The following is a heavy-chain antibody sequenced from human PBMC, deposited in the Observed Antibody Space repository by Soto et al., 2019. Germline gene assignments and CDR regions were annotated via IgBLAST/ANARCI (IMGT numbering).Heavy chain of an antibody. V-gene: IGHV4-30-4*01. D-gene: IGHD4-17*01. Sequence: PSETLSLTCSVSGDSITSGDYYWTWIRQPPGKGLEYIGYIFYSGGTYYNPSLKSRVTISVDRSKNQFSLKLSSVTAADTAVYDCARASTTVTTLDYWGLGTLVTFSS. CDR1: GDSITSGDYY. CDR2: IFYSGGT. CDR3: ARASTTVTTLDY. J-gene: IGHJ4*02.